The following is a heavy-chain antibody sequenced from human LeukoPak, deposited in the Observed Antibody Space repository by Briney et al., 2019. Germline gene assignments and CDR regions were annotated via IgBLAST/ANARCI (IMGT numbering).Heavy chain of an antibody. J-gene: IGHJ6*03. V-gene: IGHV4-34*01. CDR1: GGSFSGYY. CDR3: ARGRVSSSTWYSTYYYYFYMDV. D-gene: IGHD1-1*01. Sequence: SETLSLTCAVYGGSFSGYYWSWIRQPPGKGLEWIGEINHSGSTDYNPSLKSRVTISVDTSKNQFSLRLRSVTAADTAVYFCARGRVSSSTWYSTYYYYFYMDVWGKGTTVTVSS. CDR2: INHSGST.